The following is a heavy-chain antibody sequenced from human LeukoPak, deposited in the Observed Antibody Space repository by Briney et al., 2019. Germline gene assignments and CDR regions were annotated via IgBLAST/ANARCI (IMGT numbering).Heavy chain of an antibody. CDR2: IYYSGST. CDR1: GDSISSSSSY. J-gene: IGHJ6*03. Sequence: SETLSLTCTVSGDSISSSSSYWGWIRQPPGEGLEWIGSIYYSGSTYYNTSLKSRVTISVDTSKNQFSLKLSSVTAADTAVYYCASGAYAYYYMDVWGKGTTVTISS. D-gene: IGHD3-10*01. CDR3: ASGAYAYYYMDV. V-gene: IGHV4-39*07.